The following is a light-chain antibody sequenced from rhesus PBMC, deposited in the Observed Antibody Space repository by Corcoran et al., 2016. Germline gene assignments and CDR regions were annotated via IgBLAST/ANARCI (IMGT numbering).Light chain of an antibody. V-gene: IGKV3-42*02. J-gene: IGKJ1*01. CDR1: QNIGSN. Sequence: ETVVTQSPATLSLSPGDRATLSCRASQNIGSNLAWYQQKPGQAPKLLKHNESRRSTGIPDRFSASGSETEFTLTFSSLETEDVGIYYFQQYNNWKTFGQVTKVEIK. CDR2: NES. CDR3: QQYNNWKT.